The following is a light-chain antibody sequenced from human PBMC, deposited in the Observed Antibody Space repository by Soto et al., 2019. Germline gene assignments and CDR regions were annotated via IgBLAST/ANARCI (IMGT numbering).Light chain of an antibody. CDR2: GAS. CDR3: QQYNNWPPYT. Sequence: EIVMTQSPATLSVSPGERATLSCRASQSVSSNLAWYQQKPGQAPRLLIYGASTRATGIPARFSGSGSGTEFTLXXSSLQSEDFAVYYCQQYNNWPPYTFGQGTKLEIK. CDR1: QSVSSN. J-gene: IGKJ2*01. V-gene: IGKV3-15*01.